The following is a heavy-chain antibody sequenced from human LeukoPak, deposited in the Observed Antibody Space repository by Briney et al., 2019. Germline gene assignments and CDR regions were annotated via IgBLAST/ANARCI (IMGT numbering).Heavy chain of an antibody. Sequence: GGSLRLSCAASGFTFSSYAMSWVRQAPGKGLEWVSAISGSGGSTYYADSVKGRFTISRDNAKNSLYLQMNSLRAEDTAVYYCARDRDGKWLRSYYFDYWGQGTLVTVSS. J-gene: IGHJ4*02. V-gene: IGHV3-23*01. D-gene: IGHD5-12*01. CDR2: ISGSGGST. CDR1: GFTFSSYA. CDR3: ARDRDGKWLRSYYFDY.